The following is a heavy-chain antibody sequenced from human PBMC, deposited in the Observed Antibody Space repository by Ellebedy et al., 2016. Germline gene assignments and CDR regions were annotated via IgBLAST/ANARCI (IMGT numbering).Heavy chain of an antibody. D-gene: IGHD4-17*01. J-gene: IGHJ4*02. CDR3: MRREDYGDPIDH. Sequence: GGSLRLSCKASGYNFTNYWIGWVRQMPGKGLEWVGIINPSDSHTRYSPSFQGQVTISADKSISAAFLQWDSLKASDSAMYYCMRREDYGDPIDHWGQGTLVVVSS. V-gene: IGHV5-51*01. CDR2: INPSDSHT. CDR1: GYNFTNYW.